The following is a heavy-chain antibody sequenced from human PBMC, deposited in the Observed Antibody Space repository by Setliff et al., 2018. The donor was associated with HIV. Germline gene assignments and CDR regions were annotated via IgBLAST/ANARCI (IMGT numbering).Heavy chain of an antibody. CDR1: GGSITSGGYY. Sequence: SETLSLTCTVSGGSITSGGYYWNWIRQPPGKGLEWIGSFYYSGTTYYKPSLKSRVTISVDTSKNQFSLKLSSVTAADTAVYYCVRERIGELLNWFDPWGQGTLVTVSS. CDR3: VRERIGELLNWFDP. D-gene: IGHD3-10*01. CDR2: FYYSGTT. V-gene: IGHV4-39*07. J-gene: IGHJ5*02.